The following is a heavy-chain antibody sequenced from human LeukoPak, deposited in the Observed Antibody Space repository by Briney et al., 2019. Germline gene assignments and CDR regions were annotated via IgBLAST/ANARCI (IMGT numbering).Heavy chain of an antibody. V-gene: IGHV1-8*03. J-gene: IGHJ5*02. CDR2: MNPNSGNT. CDR1: GYTFTSYD. CDR3: VRAKSRIAAAGTWWFDP. D-gene: IGHD6-13*01. Sequence: GASVKVSCKASGYTFTSYDINWVRQATGQGLEWMGWMNPNSGNTGYAQRFQGRVTITRNTSISTAYMELSSLRSEDTAVYYCVRAKSRIAAAGTWWFDPWGQGTLVTVSS.